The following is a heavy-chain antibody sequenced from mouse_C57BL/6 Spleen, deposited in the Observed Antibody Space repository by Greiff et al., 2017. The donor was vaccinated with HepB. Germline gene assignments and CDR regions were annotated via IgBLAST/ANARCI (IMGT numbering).Heavy chain of an antibody. J-gene: IGHJ3*01. Sequence: VQLQQSGPELVKPGASVKISCKASGYTFTDYYMNWVKQSHGKSLEWIGDINPNNGGTSYNQKFKGKATLTVDKSSSTAYMELRSLTSEDSAVYYCARRGSGYLFAYWGQGTLVTVSA. CDR2: INPNNGGT. D-gene: IGHD3-2*02. CDR3: ARRGSGYLFAY. V-gene: IGHV1-26*01. CDR1: GYTFTDYY.